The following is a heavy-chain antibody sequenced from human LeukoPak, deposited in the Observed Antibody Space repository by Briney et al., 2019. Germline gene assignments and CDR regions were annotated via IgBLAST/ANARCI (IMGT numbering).Heavy chain of an antibody. CDR1: GDSMSSHY. CDR2: IYTSGST. CDR3: AREGDSGSYRIFDY. V-gene: IGHV4-4*08. Sequence: SETLSLTCTVSGDSMSSHYWSWIRQPPGKGLEWIGRIYTSGSTNYNPSLKSRVTISVDTSKNQFSLKLSSVTAADTAVYYCAREGDSGSYRIFDYWGQGTLVTVSS. D-gene: IGHD1-26*01. J-gene: IGHJ4*02.